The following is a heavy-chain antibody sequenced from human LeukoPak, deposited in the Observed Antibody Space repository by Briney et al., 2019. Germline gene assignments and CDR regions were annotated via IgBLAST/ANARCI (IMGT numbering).Heavy chain of an antibody. V-gene: IGHV3-7*01. J-gene: IGHJ3*02. CDR2: IKQDGSKK. CDR1: GFTFSSYW. CDR3: AREMVIVGATFGCAFDI. D-gene: IGHD1-26*01. Sequence: GGSLRLSCAASGFTFSSYWMSWVRQAPGKGLGWVANIKQDGSKKYYVDSVKGRFTISRDNAKNSLYLQMNSLRAEDTAVYYCAREMVIVGATFGCAFDIWGQGTMVTVSS.